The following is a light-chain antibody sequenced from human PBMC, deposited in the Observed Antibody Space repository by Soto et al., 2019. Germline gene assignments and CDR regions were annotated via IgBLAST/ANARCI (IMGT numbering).Light chain of an antibody. CDR3: QQSYSTPRT. V-gene: IGKV1-39*01. CDR1: QSISTY. Sequence: DIQMTQSPSSLAAYVGDRVTITCRASQSISTYLNWYQQKVGKAPKLLIYAASSLQRGVPSRFSGSGSGTDFTLTISSLQPEDFATYYCQQSYSTPRTFGQGTKLEIK. J-gene: IGKJ2*02. CDR2: AAS.